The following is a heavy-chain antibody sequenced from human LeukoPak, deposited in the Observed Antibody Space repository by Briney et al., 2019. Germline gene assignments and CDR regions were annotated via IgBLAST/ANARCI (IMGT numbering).Heavy chain of an antibody. CDR3: ARVSGYYYDSSGYCGY. CDR1: GYSFVLYG. CDR2: ISAYNGNT. Sequence: ASVKVSCKASGYSFVLYGISWVRQAPGQGLEWMGWISAYNGNTNYAQKLQGRVTMTTDTSTSTAYMELRSLRSDDTAVYYCARVSGYYYDSSGYCGYWGQGTLVTVSS. D-gene: IGHD3-22*01. J-gene: IGHJ4*02. V-gene: IGHV1-18*01.